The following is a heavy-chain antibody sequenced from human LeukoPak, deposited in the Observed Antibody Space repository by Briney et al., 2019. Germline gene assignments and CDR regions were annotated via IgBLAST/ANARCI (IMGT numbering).Heavy chain of an antibody. CDR2: IYYSGST. D-gene: IGHD1/OR15-1a*01. CDR1: GGSISSYY. Sequence: SETLSLACTVPGGSISSYYWSWIRQPPGKGLEWIGYIYYSGSTNYNPSLKSRVTISVDTSKNQFSLKLSSVTAADTAVYYCARLINWDKSYYFDYWGQGTLVTVSS. CDR3: ARLINWDKSYYFDY. J-gene: IGHJ4*02. V-gene: IGHV4-59*08.